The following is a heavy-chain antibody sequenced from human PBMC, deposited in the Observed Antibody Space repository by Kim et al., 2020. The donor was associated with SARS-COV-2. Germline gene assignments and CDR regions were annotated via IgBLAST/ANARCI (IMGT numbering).Heavy chain of an antibody. CDR3: ARRSGYSATYYYYFDN. D-gene: IGHD5-12*01. V-gene: IGHV4-39*07. J-gene: IGHJ4*02. Sequence: PSLKNRGTISLETSKNQLSLKMSSVTAADTAVYYCARRSGYSATYYYYFDNWGQGLRVTVSS.